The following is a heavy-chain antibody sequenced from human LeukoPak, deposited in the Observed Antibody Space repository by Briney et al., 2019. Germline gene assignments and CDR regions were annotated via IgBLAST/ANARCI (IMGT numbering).Heavy chain of an antibody. CDR1: GGSISSGSYY. J-gene: IGHJ3*02. Sequence: PSETLSLTCTVSGGSISSGSYYWSWIRQPAGKGLEWIGRIYTSVNTNYNPSLKSRVTISVDTSKNQFSLKLISVTAADTAVYYCARYPLGSSGGAPLNAFDIWGHGTLVTVSS. CDR2: IYTSVNT. D-gene: IGHD6-19*01. CDR3: ARYPLGSSGGAPLNAFDI. V-gene: IGHV4-61*02.